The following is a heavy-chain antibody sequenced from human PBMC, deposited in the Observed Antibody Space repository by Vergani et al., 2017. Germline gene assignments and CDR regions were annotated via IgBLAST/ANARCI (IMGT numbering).Heavy chain of an antibody. D-gene: IGHD6-25*01. V-gene: IGHV3-30*14. Sequence: QVQLVESGGGVVQPGRSLRLSCAASGFTFSSYAMHWVRQAPGKGLEWVAVISYDGSNKYYADSVKGRFTISRDNSKNTLYLQMSSLRAEDTAVYYCVKDVEQQPLLIFDYWGQGTLVTVSS. CDR2: ISYDGSNK. J-gene: IGHJ4*02. CDR1: GFTFSSYA. CDR3: VKDVEQQPLLIFDY.